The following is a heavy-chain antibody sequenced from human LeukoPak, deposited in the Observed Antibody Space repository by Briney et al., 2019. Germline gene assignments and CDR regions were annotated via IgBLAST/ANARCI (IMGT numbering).Heavy chain of an antibody. CDR1: GYTFTSYD. V-gene: IGHV1-2*02. CDR3: ARPDSYSGWYVY. Sequence: GASVKVSCKASGYTFTSYDINWVRQAPGQGLEWMGWINPNSGATNYAQKFQGRVTLTSDTSINTAFMEMTSLGFDDTAVYYCARPDSYSGWYVYWGQGALVTVSS. CDR2: INPNSGAT. D-gene: IGHD6-19*01. J-gene: IGHJ4*02.